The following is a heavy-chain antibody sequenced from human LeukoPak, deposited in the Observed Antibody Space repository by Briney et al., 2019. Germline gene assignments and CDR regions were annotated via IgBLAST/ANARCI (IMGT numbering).Heavy chain of an antibody. CDR2: ISWNSGNM. V-gene: IGHV3-9*01. CDR1: GFTFDDYA. D-gene: IGHD3-9*01. Sequence: GGSLRLSCAASGFTFDDYAMHWVRQAPGKGLEWVSGISWNSGNMGYADSVKGRFSISRDNAKKSLYLQMNSLRPEDTALYYCAKEGEGLYDILTGHYFDIWGQGTMVTVSS. J-gene: IGHJ3*02. CDR3: AKEGEGLYDILTGHYFDI.